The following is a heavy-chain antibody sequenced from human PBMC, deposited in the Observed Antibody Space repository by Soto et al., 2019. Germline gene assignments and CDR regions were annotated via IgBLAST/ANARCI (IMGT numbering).Heavy chain of an antibody. CDR2: IKQDGSEK. Sequence: PGGSLRLSCAASGFTFSSYWMSWVRQAPGKGLEWVANIKQDGSEKYYVDSVKGRFTISRDNAKNSLYLQMNSLRAEDTAVYYCARATITMYCSSTSCPYSFVYWGQGT. CDR3: ARATITMYCSSTSCPYSFVY. D-gene: IGHD2-2*01. J-gene: IGHJ4*02. V-gene: IGHV3-7*01. CDR1: GFTFSSYW.